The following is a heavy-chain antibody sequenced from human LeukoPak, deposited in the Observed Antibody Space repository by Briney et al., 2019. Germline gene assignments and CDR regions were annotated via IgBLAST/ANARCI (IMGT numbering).Heavy chain of an antibody. J-gene: IGHJ4*02. D-gene: IGHD3-10*01. V-gene: IGHV3-23*01. CDR2: ISGGGETT. CDR1: GFTFNNYA. Sequence: GGSLRLSCAASGFTFNNYAMNWVRQAPGKGLEWVSSISGGGETTYYADSAKGRFTISRDNSQNTLYLQMNSLRAEDTAVYYCAKVLSDYGSGSFDYWGQGTLVTVSS. CDR3: AKVLSDYGSGSFDY.